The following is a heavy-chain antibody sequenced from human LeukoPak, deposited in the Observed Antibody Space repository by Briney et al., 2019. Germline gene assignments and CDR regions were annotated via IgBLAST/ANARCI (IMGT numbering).Heavy chain of an antibody. CDR2: IYSGGST. CDR1: RFTVSTNS. CDR3: AKGAYYDL. V-gene: IGHV3-53*05. Sequence: GGSLRLSCTVSRFTVSTNSMSWVRQTPGKGLEWVSFIYSGGSTHYSDSVKGRFTISRDNSKNTLYLQMNSLRAEDTAVYYCAKGAYYDLWGQGTLVTVSS. J-gene: IGHJ4*02. D-gene: IGHD3-22*01.